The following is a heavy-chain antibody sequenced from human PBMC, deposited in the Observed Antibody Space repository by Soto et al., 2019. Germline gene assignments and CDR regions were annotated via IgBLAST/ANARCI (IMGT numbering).Heavy chain of an antibody. CDR2: IYYSGST. V-gene: IGHV4-39*01. D-gene: IGHD3-10*01. CDR3: ARRPRVWFGELGFDYYYGIDV. J-gene: IGHJ6*02. Sequence: SETLSLTCTVSCGSISGNSYYCAWIRQPPGKGLEWIGNIYYSGSTYYNPSLKSRVTISVNTSKNQFSLKLSSVTAADTADCARRPRVWFGELGFDYYYGIDVWGQATTVT. CDR1: CGSISGNSYY.